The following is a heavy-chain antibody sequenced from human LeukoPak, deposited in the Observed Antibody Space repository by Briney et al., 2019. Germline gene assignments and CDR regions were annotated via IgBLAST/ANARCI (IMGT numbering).Heavy chain of an antibody. D-gene: IGHD6-19*01. CDR3: AATVAGSKHFDY. J-gene: IGHJ4*02. CDR1: GGSISSYY. V-gene: IGHV4-4*07. CDR2: ILTSGST. Sequence: PPETLSLTCTVSGGSISSYYWSWIRQPAGKGLEWIGRILTSGSTNYNPSHKSRVTMSVDTSKNQFSLKLSSVTAADMAVYYCAATVAGSKHFDYWGQGSLVTVSS.